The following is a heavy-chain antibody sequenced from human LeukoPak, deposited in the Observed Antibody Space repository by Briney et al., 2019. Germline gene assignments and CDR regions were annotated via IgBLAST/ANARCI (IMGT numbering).Heavy chain of an antibody. CDR3: ARGAGTYYGTDTFDL. CDR2: IRSVENKI. V-gene: IGHV3-30*02. Sequence: GGSLRLSCEASGFTFSDFGLHWVRQAPGKGLEWVAFIRSVENKIYYLDSVRGRFTISRDNSKNTLFLQMSSLRHEDTAVYYCARGAGTYYGTDTFDLWGQGTMVTVSS. D-gene: IGHD1-26*01. CDR1: GFTFSDFG. J-gene: IGHJ3*01.